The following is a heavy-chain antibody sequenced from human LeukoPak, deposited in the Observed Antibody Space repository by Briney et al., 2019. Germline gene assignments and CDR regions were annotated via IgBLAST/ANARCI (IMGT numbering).Heavy chain of an antibody. V-gene: IGHV3-9*01. CDR2: INWNSGNI. Sequence: GESLRLSCAGAGFTFDDSVMHWVRQAPGKGLEWVSTINWNSGNIGYADSVKGRFTISRDNAKNSLFLQMNSLRTEDTALYYCAKGGHPTRYYYGMDVWGQGTTVTVSS. J-gene: IGHJ6*02. CDR1: GFTFDDSV. CDR3: AKGGHPTRYYYGMDV. D-gene: IGHD2-15*01.